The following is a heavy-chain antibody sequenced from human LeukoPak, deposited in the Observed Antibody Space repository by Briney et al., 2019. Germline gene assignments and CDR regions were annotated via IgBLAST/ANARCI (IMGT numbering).Heavy chain of an antibody. J-gene: IGHJ4*02. CDR3: ARLGLEAYDRSGFYYFDY. Sequence: GESLKISFKASGYVFANYWIAWGPQMAGKGLEGVGSIYPGDSDTRYRPSFRAQVTISADKSNSIAYLQWSSLKASDSAIYYCARLGLEAYDRSGFYYFDYWGQGALVTVSS. D-gene: IGHD3-22*01. V-gene: IGHV5-51*01. CDR2: IYPGDSDT. CDR1: GYVFANYW.